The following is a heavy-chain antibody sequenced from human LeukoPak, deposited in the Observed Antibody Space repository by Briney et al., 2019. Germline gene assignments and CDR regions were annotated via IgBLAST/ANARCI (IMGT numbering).Heavy chain of an antibody. J-gene: IGHJ4*02. CDR3: AKDASPVYDSSGYYYDY. CDR1: GFTFSSYA. Sequence: GGSLRLSCAASGFTFSSYAMSWVRQAPGKGLEWVSAISGSGGSTYYADSVKGRFTISRDNAKNSLYLQMNSLRAEDTALYYCAKDASPVYDSSGYYYDYWGQGTLVTVSS. CDR2: ISGSGGST. V-gene: IGHV3-23*01. D-gene: IGHD3-22*01.